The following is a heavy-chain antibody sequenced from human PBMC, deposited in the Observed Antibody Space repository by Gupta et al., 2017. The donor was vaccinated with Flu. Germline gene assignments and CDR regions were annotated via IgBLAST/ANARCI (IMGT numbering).Heavy chain of an antibody. J-gene: IGHJ6*03. CDR2: ISSSGGTI. Sequence: DVQLVESGGGLVQTGGSLRLSCAASGFTFSSFEMNWVRPAPGKGLECVSYISSSGGTIYYADSVEGRFTISRDNAKNSLYLQMNSLRAEDTAVYYCAREFQTEFETTTTTYYYYYTDVWGKGTTVTVSS. V-gene: IGHV3-48*03. D-gene: IGHD1-1*01. CDR3: AREFQTEFETTTTTYYYYYTDV. CDR1: GFTFSSFE.